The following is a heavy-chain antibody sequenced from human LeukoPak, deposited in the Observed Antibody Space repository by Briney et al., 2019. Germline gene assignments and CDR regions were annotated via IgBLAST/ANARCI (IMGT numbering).Heavy chain of an antibody. V-gene: IGHV3-30*04. D-gene: IGHD3-10*01. CDR1: GFTFSSYA. Sequence: GRSLRLSCAASGFTFSSYAMHWVRQAPGKGLEWVAVISYDGSNKYYADSVKGRFTISRDNSKNTLYLQMNSLRAEDTAVYYCARDHRPTRKWFGELLGYFDYWGQGTLVTVSS. J-gene: IGHJ4*02. CDR2: ISYDGSNK. CDR3: ARDHRPTRKWFGELLGYFDY.